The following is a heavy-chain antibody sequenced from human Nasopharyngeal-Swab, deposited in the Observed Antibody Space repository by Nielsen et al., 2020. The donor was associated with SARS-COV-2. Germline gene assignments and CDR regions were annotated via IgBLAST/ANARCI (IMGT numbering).Heavy chain of an antibody. CDR3: ARGLSGIVPAPILGLGPYYSYYYMDV. Sequence: GSLRLSCAVSGGSFSAYYWGWIRQPPGKGLEWIGEINHSGSTNYNPSLKSRVTISVDTSKNQFSLKLSSVTAADTAVYYCARGLSGIVPAPILGLGPYYSYYYMDVWGKGTTVTVSS. CDR1: GGSFSAYY. CDR2: INHSGST. J-gene: IGHJ6*03. D-gene: IGHD2-2*01. V-gene: IGHV4-34*01.